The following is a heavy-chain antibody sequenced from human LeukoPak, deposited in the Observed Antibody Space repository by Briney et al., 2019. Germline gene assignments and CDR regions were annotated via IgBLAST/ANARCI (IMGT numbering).Heavy chain of an antibody. V-gene: IGHV3-7*01. CDR1: GFTFSSYA. D-gene: IGHD3-10*01. Sequence: PGGSLRLSCAASGFTFSSYAMSWVRQAPGKGLEWVANIKQDGSEKYYVDSVKGRFTISRDNAKNSLYLQMNSLRAEDTAVYYCARDGVVWFGEISAYYYGMDVWGQGTTVTVSS. CDR3: ARDGVVWFGEISAYYYGMDV. CDR2: IKQDGSEK. J-gene: IGHJ6*02.